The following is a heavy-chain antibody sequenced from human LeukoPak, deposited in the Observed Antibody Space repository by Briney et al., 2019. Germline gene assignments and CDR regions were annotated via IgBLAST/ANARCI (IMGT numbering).Heavy chain of an antibody. CDR2: IIPIFGTA. J-gene: IGHJ6*03. Sequence: SVTVSFTASGGTFSIYAISWVRQAPGQGLEWMGGIIPIFGTANYAQKFQGRVTITTDESTSTAYMELSSLRSEDTAVYYCARGVGARGYYYYYMDVWGKGTTVTVSS. CDR1: GGTFSIYA. V-gene: IGHV1-69*05. D-gene: IGHD3-10*01. CDR3: ARGVGARGYYYYYMDV.